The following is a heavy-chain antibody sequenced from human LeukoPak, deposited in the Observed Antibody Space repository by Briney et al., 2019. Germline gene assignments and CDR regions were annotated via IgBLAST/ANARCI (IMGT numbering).Heavy chain of an antibody. D-gene: IGHD6-13*01. Sequence: GESLKISCKGSGYTFTSYWIGWVRQMPGKGLEWMGVIYPDDSHTTYSPSFRGQVTISANKSTSTAYLQWSSLKASDTAMYYCARPRAGSNSIEELDYWGQGTLVTVSS. CDR1: GYTFTSYW. CDR2: IYPDDSHT. J-gene: IGHJ4*02. CDR3: ARPRAGSNSIEELDY. V-gene: IGHV5-51*01.